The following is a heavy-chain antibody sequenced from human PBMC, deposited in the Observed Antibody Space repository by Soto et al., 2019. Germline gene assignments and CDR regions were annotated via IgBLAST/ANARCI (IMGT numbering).Heavy chain of an antibody. CDR1: GGSFRGFY. J-gene: IGHJ5*02. CDR2: INHSGTT. CDR3: ARSNWFDP. Sequence: SGTLSLTCAVYGGSFRGFYCSWIRQPPGKGLEWIVEINHSGTTNYNPSLKSRVTISVDTSKNQFSLKLSSVTAADTAVYYCARSNWFDPWGQGTLVTVSS. V-gene: IGHV4-34*01.